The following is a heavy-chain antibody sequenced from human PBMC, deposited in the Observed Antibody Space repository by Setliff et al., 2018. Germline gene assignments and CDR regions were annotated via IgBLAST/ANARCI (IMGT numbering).Heavy chain of an antibody. CDR2: IYYSGST. CDR1: DVSISSSSFY. J-gene: IGHJ4*02. CDR3: ARQPSSGSYYNPRPYYFDY. Sequence: PSETLSLTCTVSDVSISSSSFYWAWIRQPPGKGLEWIGSIYYSGSTYYNPSLTSRVTISVDTSNNQFSLNLRSVTAADTAVYYCARQPSSGSYYNPRPYYFDYWGQGTLVTVSS. D-gene: IGHD3-10*01. V-gene: IGHV4-39*01.